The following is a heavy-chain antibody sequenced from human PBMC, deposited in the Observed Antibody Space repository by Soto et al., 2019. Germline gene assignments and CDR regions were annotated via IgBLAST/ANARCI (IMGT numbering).Heavy chain of an antibody. CDR3: ARDRGFVVRAPPVDY. Sequence: QVQLVQSGAEVKKPGASVKVSCKASGYTFTSYGISWVRPAPGQGLEWMGWISTYNGNTNYAQKLQGRVTMTTDTSTSTAYMELRSLRSDDTAVYYCARDRGFVVRAPPVDYWGQGTLVTVSS. CDR2: ISTYNGNT. CDR1: GYTFTSYG. J-gene: IGHJ4*02. V-gene: IGHV1-18*01. D-gene: IGHD3-10*01.